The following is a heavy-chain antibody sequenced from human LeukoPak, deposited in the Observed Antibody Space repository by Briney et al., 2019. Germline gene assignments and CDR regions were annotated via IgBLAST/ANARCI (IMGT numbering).Heavy chain of an antibody. Sequence: SSETLSLTCTVSGGSISSGSYYWSWIRQPAGKGLEWIGRIYTSGSTNYNPSLKSRVTMSVDTSKNQFSLKLSSVTAADTAVYYCARYGGASSQIPLFDYWGQGTLVTVSS. CDR2: IYTSGST. CDR3: ARYGGASSQIPLFDY. CDR1: GGSISSGSYY. V-gene: IGHV4-61*02. D-gene: IGHD3-16*01. J-gene: IGHJ4*02.